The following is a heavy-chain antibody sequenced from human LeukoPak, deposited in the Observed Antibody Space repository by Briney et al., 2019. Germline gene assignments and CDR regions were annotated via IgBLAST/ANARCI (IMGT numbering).Heavy chain of an antibody. CDR1: GYTFTSYD. CDR3: ARVPGGSYGPDFDY. D-gene: IGHD5-18*01. CDR2: MNPNSGNT. J-gene: IGHJ4*02. V-gene: IGHV1-8*01. Sequence: ASVKVSCKASGYTFTSYDINWVRQATGQGLEWMGWMNPNSGNTGYAQKFQGRVTMTRSTSISTAYMELSSLRSEDTAVYYCARVPGGSYGPDFDYWGQGTLVTVSS.